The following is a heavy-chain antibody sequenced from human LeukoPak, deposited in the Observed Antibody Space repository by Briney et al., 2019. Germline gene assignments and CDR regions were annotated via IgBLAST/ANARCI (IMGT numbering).Heavy chain of an antibody. J-gene: IGHJ6*03. CDR1: GGSMSSSRYY. V-gene: IGHV4-39*07. CDR3: ARLYPDFWSGYRNNYYYYYMDV. CDR2: IYYSGST. D-gene: IGHD3-3*01. Sequence: SETLSLTCTVSGGSMSSSRYYWGWIRQPPGKGLEWIGSIYYSGSTFYNPSLKSRVTISVDTSKNQFSLKLSSVTAADTAVYYCARLYPDFWSGYRNNYYYYYMDVWGKGTTVTVSS.